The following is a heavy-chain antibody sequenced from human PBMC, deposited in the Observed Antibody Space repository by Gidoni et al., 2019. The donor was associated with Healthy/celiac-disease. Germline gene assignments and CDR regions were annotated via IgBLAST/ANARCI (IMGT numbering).Heavy chain of an antibody. Sequence: QLQLQESGPGLVKPSETLSLTCTVSGGSISSSSYYWGWIRKPPGKGLEWIGSIYYSGSTYYNPSLKSRVTISVDTSKTQFSLKLSSVTAADTAVYYCANSGIAAAGVDYWGQGTLVTVSS. CDR1: GGSISSSSYY. J-gene: IGHJ4*02. V-gene: IGHV4-39*01. CDR2: IYYSGST. D-gene: IGHD6-13*01. CDR3: ANSGIAAAGVDY.